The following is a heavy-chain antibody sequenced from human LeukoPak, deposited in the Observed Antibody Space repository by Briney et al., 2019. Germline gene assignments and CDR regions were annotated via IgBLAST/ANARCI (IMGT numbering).Heavy chain of an antibody. CDR2: IFDSGST. CDR3: ARFEGFGVAAARSYYMDV. Sequence: SETLSLTCTVSGDSISSYYWSWIRQPPGKGLEWIGYIFDSGSTSYNPSLKSRVTISVDTSKNQFSLKLSSVTAADTAVYYCARFEGFGVAAARSYYMDVWGKGTTVTVSS. J-gene: IGHJ6*03. CDR1: GDSISSYY. V-gene: IGHV4-59*12. D-gene: IGHD3-3*01.